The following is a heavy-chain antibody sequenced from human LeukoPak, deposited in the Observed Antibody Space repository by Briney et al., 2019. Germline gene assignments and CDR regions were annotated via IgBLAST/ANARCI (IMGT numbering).Heavy chain of an antibody. D-gene: IGHD3-10*01. V-gene: IGHV3-74*01. Sequence: GGSLRLSCAASGFSFTNYWMHWVRQAPGKGLVWVSHINSDGSATRYADSVKGRFTISRDNAMNTLYLQMNSLRAEDTAVYYCARGPGSRGIFDYWGQGTLVTVSS. CDR3: ARGPGSRGIFDY. CDR1: GFSFTNYW. CDR2: INSDGSAT. J-gene: IGHJ4*02.